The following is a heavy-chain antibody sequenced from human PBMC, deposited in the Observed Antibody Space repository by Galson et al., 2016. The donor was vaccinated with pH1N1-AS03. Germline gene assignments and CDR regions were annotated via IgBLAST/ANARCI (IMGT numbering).Heavy chain of an antibody. J-gene: IGHJ4*02. Sequence: SLRLSCAASGFTFGAFWMSWVRQAPGKGLEWVANIKEDGNDQHYVASVKGRFTISRDNAKKSLFLQMNSLTADDTAVYYCARTRGVLQSSGEMLSYFDYWGLGSLVTVFS. CDR2: IKEDGNDQ. CDR3: ARTRGVLQSSGEMLSYFDY. CDR1: GFTFGAFW. D-gene: IGHD3-10*01. V-gene: IGHV3-7*01.